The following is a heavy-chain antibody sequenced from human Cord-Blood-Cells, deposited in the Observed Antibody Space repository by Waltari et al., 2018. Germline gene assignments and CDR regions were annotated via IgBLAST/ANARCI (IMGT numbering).Heavy chain of an antibody. CDR1: GFTFSSPW. CDR2: INSDGSST. CDR3: ARGATAKWFDP. D-gene: IGHD4-4*01. J-gene: IGHJ5*02. Sequence: EVQLVESGGGLVQPGGSLRLSCAASGFTFSSPWMHWVRQAPGKGLVWVARINSDGSSTSYADSVKGRFTISRDNAKNTLYLQMNSLRAEDTAVYYCARGATAKWFDPWGQGTLVTVSS. V-gene: IGHV3-74*01.